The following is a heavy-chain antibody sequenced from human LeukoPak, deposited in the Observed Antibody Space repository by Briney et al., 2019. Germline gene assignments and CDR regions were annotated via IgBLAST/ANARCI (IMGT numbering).Heavy chain of an antibody. J-gene: IGHJ4*02. CDR2: IYYSGST. CDR3: ARSHSVWTSFDY. V-gene: IGHV4-59*01. Sequence: SETLSLTCTVSGGSIISYYWSWIRKPPGKGLEWIGYIYYSGSTNYNPSLKSRVTISVDTSKNQFSLKLSSVTAADTAVYYCARSHSVWTSFDYWGQGTLVTVSS. CDR1: GGSIISYY. D-gene: IGHD3/OR15-3a*01.